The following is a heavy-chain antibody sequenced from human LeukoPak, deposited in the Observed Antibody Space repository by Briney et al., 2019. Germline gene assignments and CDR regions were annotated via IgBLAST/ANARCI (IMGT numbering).Heavy chain of an antibody. Sequence: SETLSLTCAVYGGSFSGYYWSWIRQPPGKGLEWIGEINHSGSTNYNPSLKSRVTISVDTSKNQFSLKLSSVTAADTAVYYCARVVAGSGWPYFDYWGQGTLVTVSS. CDR1: GGSFSGYY. CDR3: ARVVAGSGWPYFDY. D-gene: IGHD6-19*01. V-gene: IGHV4-34*01. CDR2: INHSGST. J-gene: IGHJ4*02.